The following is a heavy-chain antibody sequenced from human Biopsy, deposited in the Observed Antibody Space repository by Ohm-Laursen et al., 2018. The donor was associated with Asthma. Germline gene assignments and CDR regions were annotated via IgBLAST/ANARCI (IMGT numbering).Heavy chain of an antibody. Sequence: GPSVTVSCQASGYTFINYAIHWARQAPGHRLEWMGWINAGNGNTKYSQKFQGRVTISRDTSARTAYMDLSSLRSEDTAVYYRARTDYDFWTGQVNDAFAMWGQGTMVTVSS. D-gene: IGHD3-3*01. CDR3: ARTDYDFWTGQVNDAFAM. CDR1: GYTFINYA. CDR2: INAGNGNT. V-gene: IGHV1-3*01. J-gene: IGHJ3*02.